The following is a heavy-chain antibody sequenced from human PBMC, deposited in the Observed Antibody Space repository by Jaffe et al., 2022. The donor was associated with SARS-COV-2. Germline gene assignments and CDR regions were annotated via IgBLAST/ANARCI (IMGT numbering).Heavy chain of an antibody. J-gene: IGHJ6*02. CDR3: ANLGGVVPANYYYYGMDV. CDR2: ISSSGSTI. V-gene: IGHV3-48*03. Sequence: EVQLVESGGGLVQPGGSLRLSCAASGFTFSSYEMNWVRQAPGKGLEWVSYISSSGSTIYYADSVKGRFTISRDNAKNSLYLQMNSLRAEDTAVYYCANLGGVVPANYYYYGMDVWGQGTTVTVSS. CDR1: GFTFSSYE. D-gene: IGHD2-2*01.